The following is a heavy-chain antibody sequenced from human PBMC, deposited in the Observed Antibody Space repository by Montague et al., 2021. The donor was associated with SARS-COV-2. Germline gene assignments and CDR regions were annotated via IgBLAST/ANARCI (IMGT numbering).Heavy chain of an antibody. Sequence: SLRLSCAASGSTFEDYAMHWVRQAPGKGLEWVSGISWDSGSIGYADSVKGRFSISRDNAKNSLYLQMNSLRAEDTALYYCAKVGTAAAGTTFSRYFQHWGQGTLVTVSS. D-gene: IGHD6-13*01. CDR3: AKVGTAAAGTTFSRYFQH. CDR2: ISWDSGSI. V-gene: IGHV3-9*01. CDR1: GSTFEDYA. J-gene: IGHJ1*01.